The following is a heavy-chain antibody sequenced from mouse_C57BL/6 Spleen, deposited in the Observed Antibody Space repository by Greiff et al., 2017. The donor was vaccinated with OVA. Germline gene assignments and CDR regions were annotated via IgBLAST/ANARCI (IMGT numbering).Heavy chain of an antibody. V-gene: IGHV1-50*01. CDR1: GYTFTSYW. D-gene: IGHD1-2*01. CDR2: IDPSDSYT. CDR3: ARGLRPGKYYFDY. Sequence: VQLQQPGAELVKPGASVKLSCKASGYTFTSYWMQWVKQRPGQGLEWIGEIDPSDSYTNYNQKFKGKATLTVDTSSSTAYMQLSSLTSEDSAVYYCARGLRPGKYYFDYWGQGTTLTVSS. J-gene: IGHJ2*01.